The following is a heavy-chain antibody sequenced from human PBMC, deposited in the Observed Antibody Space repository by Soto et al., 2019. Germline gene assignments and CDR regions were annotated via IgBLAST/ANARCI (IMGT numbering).Heavy chain of an antibody. Sequence: GGSLRLSCAASGFTFTSYGMHWVRQAPGKGLEWMALILHDGSAEYYADSVKGRFAISRDNSKNTLYLQMNSLRAEDTAVYYCARSRDGYSFYFYYGMDGWGQGTTVTVSS. D-gene: IGHD4-4*01. CDR1: GFTFTSYG. CDR3: ARSRDGYSFYFYYGMDG. J-gene: IGHJ6*02. V-gene: IGHV3-30*03. CDR2: ILHDGSAE.